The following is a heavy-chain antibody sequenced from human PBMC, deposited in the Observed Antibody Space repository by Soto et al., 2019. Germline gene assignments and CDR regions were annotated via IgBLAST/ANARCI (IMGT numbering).Heavy chain of an antibody. J-gene: IGHJ5*02. D-gene: IGHD2-15*01. Sequence: PSQTLSLTCAISGDSVSSNSAAWSWIRQSPSRGLEWLGRTYYRSKWYNDYAVSVKSRITINPDTSKNQFSLQLNSVTPEDTAVYYCARDDGYCSGGSCWRWFDPWGQGTLVTVSS. CDR1: GDSVSSNSAA. CDR3: ARDDGYCSGGSCWRWFDP. V-gene: IGHV6-1*01. CDR2: TYYRSKWYN.